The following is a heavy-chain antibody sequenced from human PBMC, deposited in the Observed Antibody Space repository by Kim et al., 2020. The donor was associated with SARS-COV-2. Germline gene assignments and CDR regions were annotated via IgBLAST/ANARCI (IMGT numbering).Heavy chain of an antibody. CDR2: IWYDGSNK. Sequence: GRSLRLSCAASGFTFSSYGMHWVRQAPSKGLEWVAVIWYDGSNKYYADSVKGRFTISRDNSKNTLYLQMNSLRAEDTAVYYCARDDYDFWSGYYEVDYWGQGTLVTVSS. CDR3: ARDDYDFWSGYYEVDY. CDR1: GFTFSSYG. D-gene: IGHD3-3*01. J-gene: IGHJ4*02. V-gene: IGHV3-33*01.